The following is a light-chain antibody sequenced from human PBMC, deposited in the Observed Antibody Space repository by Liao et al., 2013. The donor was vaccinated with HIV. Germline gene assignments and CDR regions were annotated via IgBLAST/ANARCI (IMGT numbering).Light chain of an antibody. CDR1: VLARKH. J-gene: IGLJ3*02. CDR2: RDS. Sequence: SYELTQPPSMSVSPGQTARITCSGDVLARKHARWFQQKPGQAPVLVIKRDSVRPSGIPERFSGSSSGTTVTLTISGVQAEDEADYYCQSADSSGTYKVFGGGTKLTVL. V-gene: IGLV3-25*03. CDR3: QSADSSGTYKV.